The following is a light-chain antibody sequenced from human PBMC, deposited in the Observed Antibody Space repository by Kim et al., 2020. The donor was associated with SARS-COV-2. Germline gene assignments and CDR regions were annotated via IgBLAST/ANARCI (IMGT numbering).Light chain of an antibody. CDR2: YDT. Sequence: SYELTQPPSMSVAPGETARITCGGNRIGSKGVHWYQQKPGQAPVLVIYYDTHRPSGIPGRFSGSNSGNTATLTISRVEAGDEADYSCQVWYSINDDWVFGGGTQLTVL. J-gene: IGLJ3*02. V-gene: IGLV3-21*04. CDR1: RIGSKG. CDR3: QVWYSINDDWV.